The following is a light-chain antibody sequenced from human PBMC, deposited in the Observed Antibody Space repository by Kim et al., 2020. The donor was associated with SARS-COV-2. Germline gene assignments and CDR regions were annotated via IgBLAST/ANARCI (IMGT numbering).Light chain of an antibody. CDR3: RQGTRWPWA. CDR1: QSLVHSDGNTY. J-gene: IGKJ1*01. V-gene: IGKV2-30*02. CDR2: KVS. Sequence: DVVMTQSPLSLPVPLGRPDSISCWFSQSLVHSDGNTYLNWFQQRPGQSPMRLIYKVSNRDSGVPDRFSVSGSDTDVTLKIRGGEGEDVGVYYCRQGTRWPWALGLGTKEDIK.